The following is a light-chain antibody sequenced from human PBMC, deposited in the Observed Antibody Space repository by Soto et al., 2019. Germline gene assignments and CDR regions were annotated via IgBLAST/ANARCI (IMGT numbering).Light chain of an antibody. J-gene: IGKJ2*01. CDR1: QGISSY. CDR3: QQYYSYSPYT. CDR2: AAS. Sequence: AIRMTQSPSSLSASTGDRVTITCRASQGISSYLAWYQQKPGKAPKLLIYAASTLQSGVPSRFRGSGSGTDFTLTISCLQSEDFATYYCQQYYSYSPYTFGQGTKLEIK. V-gene: IGKV1-8*01.